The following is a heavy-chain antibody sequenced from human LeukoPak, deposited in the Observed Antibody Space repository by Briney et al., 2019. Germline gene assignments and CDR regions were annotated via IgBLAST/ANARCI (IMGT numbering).Heavy chain of an antibody. D-gene: IGHD5-18*01. Sequence: GASVKVSCKASGYTFTSYDINWLRQATGQGPEWMGWMNPNSGATGYAQKFQGRVTMTRSTSINTAYMELSSLRSEDTAVYYCARVDTAMVTFDYWGQGTLATVSS. CDR3: ARVDTAMVTFDY. V-gene: IGHV1-8*01. J-gene: IGHJ4*02. CDR2: MNPNSGAT. CDR1: GYTFTSYD.